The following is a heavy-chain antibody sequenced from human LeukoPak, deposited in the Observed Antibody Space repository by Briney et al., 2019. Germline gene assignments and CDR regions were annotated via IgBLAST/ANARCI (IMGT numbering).Heavy chain of an antibody. V-gene: IGHV3-30*03. D-gene: IGHD6-19*01. CDR2: ISYDGSNK. CDR1: GFTFSSYG. J-gene: IGHJ6*02. Sequence: SGGSLRLFCSASGFTFSSYGMHWVRQAPGKGLEWVAVISYDGSNKYYADSVKGRFTISRDNSKNTLYLQMNSLRAEDTAVYYCARGPRGYSSGQRDYYYGMDVWGQGTTVTVSS. CDR3: ARGPRGYSSGQRDYYYGMDV.